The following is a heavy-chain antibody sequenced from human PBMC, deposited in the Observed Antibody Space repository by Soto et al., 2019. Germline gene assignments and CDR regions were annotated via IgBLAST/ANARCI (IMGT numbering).Heavy chain of an antibody. V-gene: IGHV4-39*01. Sequence: LQLQESGPGLVKPSETLSLTCTVSGGSISSSSYYWGWIRQPPGKGLEWIGSIYYSGSTYYNPSLKSRVTISVDTSKNQFSLKLSSVTAADTAVYYCASRQSSITIFGVVMAGVDPWGQGTLVTVSS. CDR2: IYYSGST. CDR1: GGSISSSSYY. J-gene: IGHJ5*02. CDR3: ASRQSSITIFGVVMAGVDP. D-gene: IGHD3-3*01.